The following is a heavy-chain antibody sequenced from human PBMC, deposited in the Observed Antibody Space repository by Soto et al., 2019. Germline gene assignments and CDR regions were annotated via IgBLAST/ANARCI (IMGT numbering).Heavy chain of an antibody. V-gene: IGHV1-3*01. J-gene: IGHJ6*03. CDR3: ARDGGDIVVVPADNYYYYMDV. Sequence: ASVKVSCKASGYTFTSYAMHWVRQAPGQRLEWMGWINAGNGNTKYSQKFQGRVTITRDTSASTAYMELSSLRSEDTAVYYCARDGGDIVVVPADNYYYYMDVWGKGTTVTVSS. CDR1: GYTFTSYA. CDR2: INAGNGNT. D-gene: IGHD2-2*01.